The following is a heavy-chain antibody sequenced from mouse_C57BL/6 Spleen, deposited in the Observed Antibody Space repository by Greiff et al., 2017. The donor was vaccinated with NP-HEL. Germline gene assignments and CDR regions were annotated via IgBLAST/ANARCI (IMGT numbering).Heavy chain of an antibody. CDR1: GYSFTSYY. CDR2: IYPGSGNT. CDR3: ARLYYYGSNYFDY. J-gene: IGHJ2*01. Sequence: QVQLQQSGPELVKPGASVKISCKASGYSFTSYYIHWVKQRPGQGLEWIGWIYPGSGNTKYNEKFKGKATLTADTSSSTAYMQLSSLTSEDSAVYYCARLYYYGSNYFDYWGQGTTLTVSS. V-gene: IGHV1-66*01. D-gene: IGHD1-1*01.